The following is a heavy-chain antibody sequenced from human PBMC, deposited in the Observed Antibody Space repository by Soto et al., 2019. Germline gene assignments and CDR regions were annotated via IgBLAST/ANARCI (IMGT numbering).Heavy chain of an antibody. CDR3: ARDLLEGFWSDVNDAFDI. CDR2: IWYDGSNK. D-gene: IGHD3-3*01. CDR1: GFTFSSYG. J-gene: IGHJ3*02. Sequence: SLRLSCAASGFTFSSYGMHWVRQAPGKGLEWVAVIWYDGSNKYYADSVKGRFTISRDNSKNTLYLQMNSLRAEDTAVYYCARDLLEGFWSDVNDAFDIWGQGTMVTVSS. V-gene: IGHV3-33*01.